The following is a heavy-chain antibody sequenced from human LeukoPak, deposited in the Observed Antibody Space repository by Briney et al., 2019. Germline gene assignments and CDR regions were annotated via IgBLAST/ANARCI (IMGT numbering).Heavy chain of an antibody. V-gene: IGHV3-49*04. J-gene: IGHJ6*02. CDR2: IRSKAYGGTT. CDR1: GFIFGDHA. D-gene: IGHD2/OR15-2a*01. CDR3: TRGPLLLWIHNGMDV. Sequence: PGGSLRLSCFASGFIFGDHAMSWVRQAPGKGLEWVGFIRSKAYGGTTEYAASVEGRFTISRDDSRGIAYLQMNSLKTEDTAFYYCTRGPLLLWIHNGMDVWAQGTTVTVSS.